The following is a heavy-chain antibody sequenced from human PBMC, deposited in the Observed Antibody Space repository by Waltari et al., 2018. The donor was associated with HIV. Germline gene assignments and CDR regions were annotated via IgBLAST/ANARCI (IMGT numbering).Heavy chain of an antibody. Sequence: QVQLQESGPGLVKPSETLSLICTVSNYSISSYYWSWIRQPPGKGLEWIGYIYYSWGPNIHPTLKGRGSISVDRAKCQLSRKWSSVTAADTAVDYCAGHEAGGTRKAFDIWGQGTMVTV. CDR1: NYSISSYY. CDR3: AGHEAGGTRKAFDI. D-gene: IGHD1-7*01. J-gene: IGHJ3*02. V-gene: IGHV4-59*08. CDR2: IYYSWGP.